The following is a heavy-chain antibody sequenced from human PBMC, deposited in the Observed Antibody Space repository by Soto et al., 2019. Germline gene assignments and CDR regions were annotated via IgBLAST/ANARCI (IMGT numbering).Heavy chain of an antibody. V-gene: IGHV4-31*03. Sequence: SETLSLTCTVSGGSISSGGYYWSWIRQHPGKGLEWIGSIYYNGNTYYNPSLKSRITISLDTSRNQFSLKLSSVTAADTAVYYCARLFYYDTSGSYYYFDYWGQGTLVTVSS. CDR1: GGSISSGGYY. CDR2: IYYNGNT. CDR3: ARLFYYDTSGSYYYFDY. D-gene: IGHD3-22*01. J-gene: IGHJ4*02.